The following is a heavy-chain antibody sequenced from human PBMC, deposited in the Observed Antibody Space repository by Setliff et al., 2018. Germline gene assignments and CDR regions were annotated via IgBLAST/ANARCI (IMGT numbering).Heavy chain of an antibody. CDR2: FFYSGDT. Sequence: PSETLSLTCTVSGASVRSHYWSWIRQSPEKGLEWIGFFFYSGDTKSNPSLKSRVTISVDTAKNQFSLKLTSVTAADTAVYYCARTGTYRYFDYWGQGTRVTVSS. J-gene: IGHJ4*02. V-gene: IGHV4-59*08. D-gene: IGHD1-1*01. CDR3: ARTGTYRYFDY. CDR1: GASVRSHY.